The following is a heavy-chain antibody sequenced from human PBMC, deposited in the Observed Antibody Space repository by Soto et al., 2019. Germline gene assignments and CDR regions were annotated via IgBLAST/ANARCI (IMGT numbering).Heavy chain of an antibody. V-gene: IGHV3-21*01. CDR2: INGGGTRA. J-gene: IGHJ4*02. D-gene: IGHD1-1*01. Sequence: GGSLRLSCAASGFTFSSYAMSWVRQAPGKGLEWVSSINGGGTRAYYADSVKGRFTISRDNAKNSLYLQMNSLRAEDAAVYYCSREVQPGVRPEYDYWGQGALVTVSS. CDR1: GFTFSSYA. CDR3: SREVQPGVRPEYDY.